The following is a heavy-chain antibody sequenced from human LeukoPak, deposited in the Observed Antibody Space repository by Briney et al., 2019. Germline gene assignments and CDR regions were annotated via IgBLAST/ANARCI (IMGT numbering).Heavy chain of an antibody. D-gene: IGHD5-18*01. CDR1: GFTFNSYE. V-gene: IGHV3-48*03. CDR2: ISSSDNTI. Sequence: PGGSLRLSCAASGFTFNSYEMNWVRQAPGKGLEWVSYISSSDNTIYYADSVKGRFTISRDNAKNSLYLQMNSLRGEDTAVYYCARGYSYWIHWGQGTLVTVSS. J-gene: IGHJ4*02. CDR3: ARGYSYWIH.